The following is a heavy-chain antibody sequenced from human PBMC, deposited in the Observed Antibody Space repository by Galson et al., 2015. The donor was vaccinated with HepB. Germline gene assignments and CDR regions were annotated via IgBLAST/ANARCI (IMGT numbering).Heavy chain of an antibody. J-gene: IGHJ6*02. CDR3: ARGLYYSNGYGMDV. CDR1: RYTFTSYD. CDR2: MNPNSGNT. Sequence: SVKVSCKASRYTFTSYDINWVRQATGQGLEWMGWMNPNSGNTGYAQKFQGRVTMTRNTSISTAYMELSSLRSEDTAVYYCARGLYYSNGYGMDVWGQGTTVTVSS. D-gene: IGHD4-11*01. V-gene: IGHV1-8*01.